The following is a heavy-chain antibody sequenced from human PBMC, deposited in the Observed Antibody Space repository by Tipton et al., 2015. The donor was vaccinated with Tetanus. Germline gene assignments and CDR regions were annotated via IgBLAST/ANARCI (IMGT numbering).Heavy chain of an antibody. V-gene: IGHV1-69*06. Sequence: QLVQSGAEVKKPGSSVKVSCKASGGTFTSFAISWVRQAPGQGLEWMGGIIPIFGTAEYAQKFQGRLTITAAKFTNTAYMELSSLRSDDTAFYYCAKKKRFLFSPFGPWGQGTLVTVSS. CDR2: IIPIFGTA. D-gene: IGHD2/OR15-2a*01. CDR3: AKKKRFLFSPFGP. J-gene: IGHJ5*02. CDR1: GGTFTSFA.